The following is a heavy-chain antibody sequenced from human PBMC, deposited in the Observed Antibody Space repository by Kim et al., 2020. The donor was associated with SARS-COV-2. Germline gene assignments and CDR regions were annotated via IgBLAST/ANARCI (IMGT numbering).Heavy chain of an antibody. CDR2: ISYDGSNK. CDR1: GFTFSSYG. CDR3: ARSYCSSTSCYILYYGMDV. J-gene: IGHJ6*02. D-gene: IGHD2-2*02. Sequence: GGSLRLSCAASGFTFSSYGMHWVRQAPGKGLEWVAVISYDGSNKYYADSVKGRFTISRDNSKNTLYLQMNSLRAEDTAVYYCARSYCSSTSCYILYYGMDVWGQGTTVTVSS. V-gene: IGHV3-33*05.